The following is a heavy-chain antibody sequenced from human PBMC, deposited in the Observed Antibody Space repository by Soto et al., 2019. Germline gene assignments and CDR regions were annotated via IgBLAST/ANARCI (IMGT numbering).Heavy chain of an antibody. Sequence: GGSLRLSCAASGFTFSSYWMSWVRQAPGKGLEWVANIKQDGSEKYYVDSVKGRFTISRDNAKNSLYLQMNSLRAEGTAVYYCARDLYDFWSGNNWFDPWGQGTLVTVSS. J-gene: IGHJ5*02. CDR1: GFTFSSYW. D-gene: IGHD3-3*01. V-gene: IGHV3-7*01. CDR3: ARDLYDFWSGNNWFDP. CDR2: IKQDGSEK.